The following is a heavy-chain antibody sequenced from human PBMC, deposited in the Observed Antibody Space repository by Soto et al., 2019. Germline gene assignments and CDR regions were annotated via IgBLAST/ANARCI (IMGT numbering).Heavy chain of an antibody. CDR3: ARQLSRGGAAAEIDY. J-gene: IGHJ4*02. D-gene: IGHD6-13*01. CDR2: INYSGST. CDR1: GGSISNSNYY. V-gene: IGHV4-39*01. Sequence: QLQLQESGPGLVKPSETLSLTCTVSGGSISNSNYYWGWIRQPPGKGLEWIGCINYSGSTYYNPSLKSRVTLSVDTSKNQLPLKLSSVTAADTAVYYCARQLSRGGAAAEIDYWGQGSLVTVSS.